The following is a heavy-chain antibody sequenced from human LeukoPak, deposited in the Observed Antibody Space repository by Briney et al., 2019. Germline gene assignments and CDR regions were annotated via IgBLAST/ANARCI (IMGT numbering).Heavy chain of an antibody. Sequence: GGSLRLSCAASGCTFSSYSMNWLRQAPGKGLEWVSYISSSSSTIYYADSVKGRFTISRDNAKNSMYLQMNSLRAADTAVYYCARDKLHVSWYFDPWGQGTLVTVSS. CDR1: GCTFSSYS. CDR2: ISSSSSTI. V-gene: IGHV3-48*01. D-gene: IGHD6-13*01. J-gene: IGHJ5*02. CDR3: ARDKLHVSWYFDP.